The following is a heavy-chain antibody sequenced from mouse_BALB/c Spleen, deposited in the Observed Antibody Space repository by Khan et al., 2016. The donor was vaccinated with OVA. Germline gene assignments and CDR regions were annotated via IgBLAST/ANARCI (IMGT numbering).Heavy chain of an antibody. D-gene: IGHD1-1*01. J-gene: IGHJ2*01. V-gene: IGHV3-2*02. CDR1: GYSITSGYA. CDR3: ARGNYYGYYFDY. Sequence: EVQLQESGPGLVKPSQSLSLTCTVTGYSITSGYAWNWIRQFPGNKLEWMGYISYSCFTCYTPSLKSRISITRDTSKNQFFLQLNSVTTEDTATYYCARGNYYGYYFDYWGQGTTLTVSS. CDR2: ISYSCFT.